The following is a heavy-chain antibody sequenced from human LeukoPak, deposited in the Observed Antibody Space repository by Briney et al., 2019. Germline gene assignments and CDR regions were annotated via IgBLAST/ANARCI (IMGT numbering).Heavy chain of an antibody. CDR3: ARESVAARFGFDY. Sequence: GASVKVSCKASGGTFSSYAISWVRQAPGQGLEWMGGIIPIFGTANYAQKFQGRVTITADESTSTAYMELSSLRSEDTAVYYCARESVAARFGFDYWGQGTLVTVSS. D-gene: IGHD6-6*01. V-gene: IGHV1-69*13. CDR1: GGTFSSYA. J-gene: IGHJ4*02. CDR2: IIPIFGTA.